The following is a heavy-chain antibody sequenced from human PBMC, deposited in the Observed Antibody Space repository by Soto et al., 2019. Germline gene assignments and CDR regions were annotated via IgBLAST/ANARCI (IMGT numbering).Heavy chain of an antibody. CDR3: ARDMRGVFIWGSYRYLAFDI. Sequence: SETLSLTCTVSGGSISSYYWSWIRQPPGKGLEWIGYIYYSGSTNYNPSLKSRVTISVDTSKNQFSLKLSSVTAADTAVYYCARDMRGVFIWGSYRYLAFDIWGQGSMVPVSS. J-gene: IGHJ3*02. D-gene: IGHD3-16*02. V-gene: IGHV4-59*01. CDR2: IYYSGST. CDR1: GGSISSYY.